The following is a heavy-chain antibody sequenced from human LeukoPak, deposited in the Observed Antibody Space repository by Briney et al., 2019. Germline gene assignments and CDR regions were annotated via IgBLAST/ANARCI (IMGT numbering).Heavy chain of an antibody. CDR1: GYTFTGYY. CDR2: INPNSGGT. J-gene: IGHJ4*02. D-gene: IGHD4-17*01. Sequence: ASVKVSCTASGYTFTGYYMHWVRQAPGQGLEWMGWINPNSGGTNYAQKFQGRVTMTRDTSISTAYMELSRLRSDDTAVYYCARDFGSYGDYGLDYWGQGTLVTVSS. CDR3: ARDFGSYGDYGLDY. V-gene: IGHV1-2*02.